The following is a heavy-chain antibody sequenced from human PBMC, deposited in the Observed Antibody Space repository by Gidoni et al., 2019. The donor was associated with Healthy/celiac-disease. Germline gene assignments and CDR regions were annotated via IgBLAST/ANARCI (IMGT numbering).Heavy chain of an antibody. V-gene: IGHV1-8*01. CDR2: MNPNSGNT. CDR1: GYTFTSYD. J-gene: IGHJ4*02. CDR3: ARGYPYYYDSSGYYSDY. Sequence: QVQLVQSGAEVKKPGASVKVSCKASGYTFTSYDINWVRQATGQGLEWMGWMNPNSGNTGYAQKFQGRVTMTRNTSISTAYMELSSLRSEDTAVYYCARGYPYYYDSSGYYSDYWGQGTLVTVSS. D-gene: IGHD3-22*01.